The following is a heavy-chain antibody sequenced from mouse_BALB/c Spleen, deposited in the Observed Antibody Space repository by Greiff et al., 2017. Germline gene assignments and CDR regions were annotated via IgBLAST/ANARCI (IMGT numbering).Heavy chain of an antibody. CDR1: GFTFSSYG. CDR2: INSNGGST. J-gene: IGHJ2*01. CDR3: ARVYFDY. Sequence: EVKLVESGGGLVQPGGSLKLSCAASGFTFSSYGMSWVRQTPDKRLELVATINSNGGSTYYPDSVKGRFTISRDNAKNTLYLQMSSLKSEDTAMYYCARVYFDYWGQGTTLTVSS. V-gene: IGHV5-6-3*01.